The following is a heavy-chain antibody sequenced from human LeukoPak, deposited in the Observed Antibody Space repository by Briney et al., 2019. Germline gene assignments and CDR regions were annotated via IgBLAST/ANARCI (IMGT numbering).Heavy chain of an antibody. V-gene: IGHV4-34*01. Sequence: SETLSLTCTVSGGSISSYYWSWIRQPPGKGLEWIGEINHSGSTNYNPSLKSRVTISVDTSKNQFSLKLSTVTAADTAVYYCARHAPGYSSSYPPGPTDYWGQGTLVTVSS. J-gene: IGHJ4*02. D-gene: IGHD6-13*01. CDR2: INHSGST. CDR1: GGSISSYY. CDR3: ARHAPGYSSSYPPGPTDY.